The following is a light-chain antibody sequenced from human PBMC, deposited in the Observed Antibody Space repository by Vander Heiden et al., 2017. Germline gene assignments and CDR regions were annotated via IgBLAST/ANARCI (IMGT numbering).Light chain of an antibody. CDR2: RNN. J-gene: IGLJ7*02. CDR3: AAWDDSLGSAV. Sequence: QSVLTQPPSASGTPGQRVTISCSGSSSNIGSNYVFWYQQFPGTAPKLLIYRNNPRPSGVPVRFSGSKSGTSASLAISGLRSEDEADYYCAAWDDSLGSAVFGGGTQVTAL. V-gene: IGLV1-47*01. CDR1: SSNIGSNY.